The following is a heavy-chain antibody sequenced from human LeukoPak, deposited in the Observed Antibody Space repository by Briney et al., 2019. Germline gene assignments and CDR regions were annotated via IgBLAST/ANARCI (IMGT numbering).Heavy chain of an antibody. V-gene: IGHV3-53*01. D-gene: IGHD3-10*01. J-gene: IGHJ4*02. CDR2: IYSGGNT. CDR1: GFTVSSNS. CDR3: VLHGGDARLTKLRGVVIHSFHY. Sequence: GGSLRLSCTVSGFTVSSNSMSWVRQAPGKGLEWVSFIYSGGNTHYSDSVRGRFTISRDNSKNTLFLEMNSLRAEDTAVYSCVLHGGDARLTKLRGVVIHSFHYWGQGTLVTVSS.